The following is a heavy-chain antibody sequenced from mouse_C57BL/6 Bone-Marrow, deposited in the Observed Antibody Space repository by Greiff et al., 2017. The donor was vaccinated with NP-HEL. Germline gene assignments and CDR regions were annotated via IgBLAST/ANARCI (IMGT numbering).Heavy chain of an antibody. J-gene: IGHJ4*01. Sequence: EVHLVESGEGLVKPGGSLKLSCAASGFTFSSYAMSWVRQTPEKRLEWVAYISSGGDYIYYADTVKGRFTISRDNARNTLYLQMSSLKSEDTAMYYCTRVSTTVVATRGYAMDYWGQGTSVTVSS. V-gene: IGHV5-9-1*02. CDR2: ISSGGDYI. CDR1: GFTFSSYA. CDR3: TRVSTTVVATRGYAMDY. D-gene: IGHD1-1*01.